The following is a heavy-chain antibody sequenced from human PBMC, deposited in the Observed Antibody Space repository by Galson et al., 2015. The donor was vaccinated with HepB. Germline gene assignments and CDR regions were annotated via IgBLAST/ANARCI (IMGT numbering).Heavy chain of an antibody. J-gene: IGHJ5*02. Sequence: SVKVSCKASGYTFTTYYINWVRQAAGQGLEWMGWMNPNSGDTGYAHKFQGRATMTRYTSISTAYMELTSLNSEDTAVYYCTRVPRQQEAAWGQGTLVTVSS. CDR2: MNPNSGDT. CDR1: GYTFTTYY. D-gene: IGHD6-13*01. V-gene: IGHV1-8*01. CDR3: TRVPRQQEAA.